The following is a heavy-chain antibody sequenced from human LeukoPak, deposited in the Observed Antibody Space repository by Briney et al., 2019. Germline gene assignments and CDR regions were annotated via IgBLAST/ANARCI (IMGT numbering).Heavy chain of an antibody. CDR3: GKTTTGYSSGQKPAWPVDY. Sequence: PGGSLRLSCEASEFTFGSYAMYWVRQAPGKGLEWVAGIFGSGGSAHYADSAKGRFTISRDNSKNTVYLQINSLRAEDTAVYYCGKTTTGYSSGQKPAWPVDYWGQGTLVTVSS. V-gene: IGHV3-23*01. CDR1: EFTFGSYA. CDR2: IFGSGGSA. J-gene: IGHJ4*02. D-gene: IGHD6-19*01.